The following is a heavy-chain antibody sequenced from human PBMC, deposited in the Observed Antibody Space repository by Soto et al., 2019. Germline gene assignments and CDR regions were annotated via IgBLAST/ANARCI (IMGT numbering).Heavy chain of an antibody. CDR3: AKSPSPESYYYDSSGYYFDY. Sequence: PGGSLRLSCAASGFTFSSYAMSWVRQAPGKGLEWVSAISGSGGSTYYADSVKGRFTISRDNSKNTLYLQMNSLRAEDTAVYYCAKSPSPESYYYDSSGYYFDYWGQGTLVTVSS. CDR1: GFTFSSYA. D-gene: IGHD3-22*01. J-gene: IGHJ4*02. V-gene: IGHV3-23*01. CDR2: ISGSGGST.